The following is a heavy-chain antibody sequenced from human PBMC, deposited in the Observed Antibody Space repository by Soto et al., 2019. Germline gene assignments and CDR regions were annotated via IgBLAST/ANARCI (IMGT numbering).Heavy chain of an antibody. CDR1: GGSFSGYY. V-gene: IGHV4-34*01. D-gene: IGHD3-10*01. CDR3: ARGLGDYYGSGSYVGVYYYMDV. Sequence: PSETLSLTCAVYGGSFSGYYWSWIRQPPGKGLEWIGEINHSGSTNYNPSLKSRVTISVDTSKNQFSLKLSSVTAADTAVYYCARGLGDYYGSGSYVGVYYYMDVWGKGTTVTVSS. J-gene: IGHJ6*03. CDR2: INHSGST.